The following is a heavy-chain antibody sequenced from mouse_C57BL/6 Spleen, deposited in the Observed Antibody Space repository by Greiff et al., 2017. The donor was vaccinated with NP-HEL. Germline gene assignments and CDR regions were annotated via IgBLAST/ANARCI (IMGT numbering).Heavy chain of an antibody. CDR1: GYAFTNYL. J-gene: IGHJ3*01. CDR3: SLYYFGSSYGFAY. CDR2: INPGSGGT. V-gene: IGHV1-54*01. D-gene: IGHD1-1*01. Sequence: QVQLQQSGAELVRPGTSVKVSCKASGYAFTNYLIEWVKQRPGQGLEWIGVINPGSGGTNYNEKFKGKATLTADKSSSTAYMQLSSLTSEDSAVYFCSLYYFGSSYGFAYWGQGTLVTVSA.